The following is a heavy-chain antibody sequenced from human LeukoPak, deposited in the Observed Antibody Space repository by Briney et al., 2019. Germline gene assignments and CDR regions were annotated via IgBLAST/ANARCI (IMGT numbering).Heavy chain of an antibody. CDR2: IFYSGST. D-gene: IGHD1-26*01. Sequence: PSETLSLTCTVSGGSISSSSYYWGWVRQPPGKGLEWIGSIFYSGSTYYNPSLKSRVTISVDTSKNQFSLKLSSVTAADTAVYYCAREPSGDDAFDIWGQGTMVTVSS. J-gene: IGHJ3*02. CDR1: GGSISSSSYY. CDR3: AREPSGDDAFDI. V-gene: IGHV4-39*02.